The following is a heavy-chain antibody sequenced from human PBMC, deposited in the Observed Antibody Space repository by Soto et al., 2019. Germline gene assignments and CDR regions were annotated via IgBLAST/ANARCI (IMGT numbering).Heavy chain of an antibody. CDR3: ARASNIVATTFDY. CDR2: IYNIGST. D-gene: IGHD5-12*01. Sequence: QVQLQESGPGLVKPSETLSLACTVSGGSISYYYWSWIRQPPGKGLEWIGYIYNIGSTNYNPSLKSRATISVDTAKNQFSLKLSSVTAADTAVYYCARASNIVATTFDYWGQGTLVTVSS. CDR1: GGSISYYY. V-gene: IGHV4-59*01. J-gene: IGHJ4*02.